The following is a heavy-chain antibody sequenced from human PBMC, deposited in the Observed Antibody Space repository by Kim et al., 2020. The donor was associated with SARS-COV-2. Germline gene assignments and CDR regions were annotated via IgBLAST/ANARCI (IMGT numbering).Heavy chain of an antibody. CDR2: INHSGST. CDR1: GGSFSGYY. Sequence: SETLSLTCAVYGGSFSGYYWSWIRQPPGKGLEWIGEINHSGSTNYNPSLKSRVTISVDTSKNQFSLKLSSVTAADTAVYYCARGLYILAYSNWFDPWGQGTLVTVSS. D-gene: IGHD2-2*02. V-gene: IGHV4-34*01. CDR3: ARGLYILAYSNWFDP. J-gene: IGHJ5*02.